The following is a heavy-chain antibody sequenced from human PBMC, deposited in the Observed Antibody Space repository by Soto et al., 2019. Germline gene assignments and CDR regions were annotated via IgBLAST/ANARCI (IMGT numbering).Heavy chain of an antibody. V-gene: IGHV3-33*01. J-gene: IGHJ6*02. CDR3: ARVHSSGWYYYYYGMDV. CDR1: GFTFSSYG. Sequence: AGGSLRLSCAASGFTFSSYGMHWVRQAPGKGLEWVAVIWYDGSNKYYADSVKGRFTISRDNSKNTLYLQMNSLRAEDTAVYYCARVHSSGWYYYYYGMDVWGQGTTVTVSS. D-gene: IGHD6-19*01. CDR2: IWYDGSNK.